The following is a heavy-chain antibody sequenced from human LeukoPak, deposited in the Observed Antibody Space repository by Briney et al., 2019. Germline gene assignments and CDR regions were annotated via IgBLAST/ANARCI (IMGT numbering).Heavy chain of an antibody. CDR2: IKSDGST. Sequence: GGSLRLSCAASGSTFSSYWMHWVRQAPGKGLVWVSRIKSDGSTRYADSVKGRFTVSRDNAKNTVSLQMNSLRAEDTGVYYCARAPSEIGGYYPEYFRHWGQGTLVIVSS. CDR3: ARAPSEIGGYYPEYFRH. V-gene: IGHV3-74*01. CDR1: GSTFSSYW. D-gene: IGHD3-22*01. J-gene: IGHJ1*01.